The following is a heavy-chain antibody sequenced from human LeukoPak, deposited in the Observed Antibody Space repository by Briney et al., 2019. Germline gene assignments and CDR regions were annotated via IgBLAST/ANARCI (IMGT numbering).Heavy chain of an antibody. Sequence: KSGGSLRLSCAASGFTFSSYSMNWVRQAPGKGLEWVSSISSSSSYIYYADSVKGRFTISRDNAKNSLYLQMNSLRAEDTAVYYCARGGAEAGGGEDYWGQGTLVTVSS. J-gene: IGHJ4*02. V-gene: IGHV3-21*01. D-gene: IGHD6-19*01. CDR2: ISSSSSYI. CDR3: ARGGAEAGGGEDY. CDR1: GFTFSSYS.